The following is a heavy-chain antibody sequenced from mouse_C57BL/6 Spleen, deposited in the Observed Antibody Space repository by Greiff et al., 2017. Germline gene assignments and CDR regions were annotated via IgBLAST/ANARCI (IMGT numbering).Heavy chain of an antibody. J-gene: IGHJ4*01. Sequence: EVKLQESGGGLVQPGESLKLSCESNEYEFPSHDMSWVRKTPEKRLELVAAINSDGGSTYYPDTMERRFIIARDNTKKTLYLQMSSLRSEDTALXYCARHKGNSYAMDYWGQGTSVTVSS. CDR2: INSDGGST. CDR1: EYEFPSHD. CDR3: ARHKGNSYAMDY. V-gene: IGHV5-2*01. D-gene: IGHD2-1*01.